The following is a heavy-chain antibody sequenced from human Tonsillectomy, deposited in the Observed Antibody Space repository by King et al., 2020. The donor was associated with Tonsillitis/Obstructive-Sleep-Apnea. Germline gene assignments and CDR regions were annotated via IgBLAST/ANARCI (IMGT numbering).Heavy chain of an antibody. Sequence: TLKESGPTLVKPTQTLTLTCTFSGFSLSTSGVGVGWIRQPPGKALEWLALIYWDDDKRYSPSLKSRLTITKDTSKNQVVLTMTNMDPVDTAAYYCAHSTMVPYLGYFDYWGQGTLVTVSS. CDR3: AHSTMVPYLGYFDY. CDR1: GFSLSTSGVG. CDR2: IYWDDDK. D-gene: IGHD3-10*01. V-gene: IGHV2-5*02. J-gene: IGHJ4*02.